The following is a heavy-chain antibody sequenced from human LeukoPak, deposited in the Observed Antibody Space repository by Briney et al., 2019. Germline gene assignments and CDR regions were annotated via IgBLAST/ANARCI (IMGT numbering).Heavy chain of an antibody. CDR1: GFTFSSYA. V-gene: IGHV3-23*01. J-gene: IGHJ5*01. CDR3: AKDPPYCGCDWECRFDS. CDR2: ISGSGGST. Sequence: GGSLRLSCAASGFTFSSYAMSWVRQAPGKGLEWVSAISGSGGSTYYADSVKGRFTISRDNSKNTLYLQMNSLRAEDTAVYYCAKDPPYCGCDWECRFDSWGQGTLVTVSS. D-gene: IGHD2-21*02.